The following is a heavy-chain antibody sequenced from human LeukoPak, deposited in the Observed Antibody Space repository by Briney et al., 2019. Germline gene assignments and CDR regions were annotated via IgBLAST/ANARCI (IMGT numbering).Heavy chain of an antibody. CDR3: ARSSWGELQS. CDR2: IKQDGSEK. V-gene: IGHV3-7*01. CDR1: GFTFSSYW. D-gene: IGHD1-26*01. Sequence: GRSLRPSRAASGFTFSSYWMSWVRQAPGKWLEWVANIKQDGSEKYHVDSVTGRFTISRENANNSLYLQMNSLRAEGTGVYYCARSSWGELQSWGQGTLATVSS. J-gene: IGHJ4*02.